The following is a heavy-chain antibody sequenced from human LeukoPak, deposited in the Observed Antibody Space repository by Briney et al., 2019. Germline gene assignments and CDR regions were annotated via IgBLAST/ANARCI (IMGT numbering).Heavy chain of an antibody. CDR3: ARRYCSSASCLFDY. Sequence: PGGSLRLSCAASGFXFNTYEMSWVRQAPGKGLEWVSCVSSSGTTMYHADSVKGRFTISRDNAKNSLYLQMNSLRAEDAAVYYCARRYCSSASCLFDYWGQGTLVTVSS. D-gene: IGHD2-2*01. CDR1: GFXFNTYE. V-gene: IGHV3-48*03. J-gene: IGHJ4*02. CDR2: VSSSGTTM.